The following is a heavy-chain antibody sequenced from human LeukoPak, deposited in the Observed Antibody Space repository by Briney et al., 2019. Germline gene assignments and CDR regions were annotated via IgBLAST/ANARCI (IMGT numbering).Heavy chain of an antibody. Sequence: DSVKGRFTISRDNAKNSLYLQMNSLRAEDTAVYYCARGRRGALVATIGFYYFDYWGQGTLVTVSS. D-gene: IGHD5-12*01. V-gene: IGHV3-7*01. J-gene: IGHJ4*02. CDR3: ARGRRGALVATIGFYYFDY.